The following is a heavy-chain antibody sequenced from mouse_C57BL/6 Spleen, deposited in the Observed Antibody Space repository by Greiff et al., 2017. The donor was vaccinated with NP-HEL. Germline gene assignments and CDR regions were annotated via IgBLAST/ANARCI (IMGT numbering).Heavy chain of an antibody. D-gene: IGHD2-4*01. J-gene: IGHJ3*01. CDR1: GYSFTDYN. CDR2: INPNYGTT. CDR3: ARRGGYEYDVAFAY. V-gene: IGHV1-39*01. Sequence: VQLKESGPELVKPGASVKISCKASGYSFTDYNMNWVKQCHGKSLEWIGVINPNYGTTSYNQKFKGKATLTVDQSSSTAYMQLNSLTSEDSAVYYCARRGGYEYDVAFAYWGQGTLVTVSA.